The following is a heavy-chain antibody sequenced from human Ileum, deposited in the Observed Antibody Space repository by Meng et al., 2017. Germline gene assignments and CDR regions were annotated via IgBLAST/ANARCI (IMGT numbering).Heavy chain of an antibody. CDR1: GLTFRDHY. D-gene: IGHD3-10*01. V-gene: IGHV3-11*01. CDR3: GRGHFGLDY. CDR2: ISHTGDTI. Sequence: VQPVAAGGTLVKPGGSLGLSWAASGLTFRDHYMTWIRQAPGKGLEWVSYISHTGDTIYYSDSVRGRFTVSRDNANNLLFLQMNSLRAEDTALYYCGRGHFGLDYWGPGTLVTVSS. J-gene: IGHJ4*02.